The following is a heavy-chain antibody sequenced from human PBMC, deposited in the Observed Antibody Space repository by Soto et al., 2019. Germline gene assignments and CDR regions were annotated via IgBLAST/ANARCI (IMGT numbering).Heavy chain of an antibody. Sequence: ASVKVSCKVSGYTLTELSMHWVRHAPGKGLEWMGGVDPEDGETIYAQKFQGRVTTTEDTSTDTAYMELSSLRSEDTAVYYCATAAGYSSGWFDYWGQGTLVTVSS. CDR2: VDPEDGET. CDR3: ATAAGYSSGWFDY. CDR1: GYTLTELS. J-gene: IGHJ4*02. V-gene: IGHV1-24*01. D-gene: IGHD6-19*01.